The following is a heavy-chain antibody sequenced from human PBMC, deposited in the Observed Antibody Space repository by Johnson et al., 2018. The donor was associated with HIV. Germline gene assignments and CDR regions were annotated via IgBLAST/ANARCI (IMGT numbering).Heavy chain of an antibody. CDR2: ISYDGSNK. D-gene: IGHD2-2*01. CDR3: ARPRVAVLPAGAFDI. J-gene: IGHJ3*02. CDR1: GFTFSSYA. Sequence: QVQLVESAGGVVQPGRSLRLSCAASGFTFSSYAMHWVRQAPGKGLEWVAVISYDGSNKYYADSVKGRFTISRDNAKNSLYLQMKTLRLEDTAIYYCARPRVAVLPAGAFDIWGPGTMVTVSS. V-gene: IGHV3-30*04.